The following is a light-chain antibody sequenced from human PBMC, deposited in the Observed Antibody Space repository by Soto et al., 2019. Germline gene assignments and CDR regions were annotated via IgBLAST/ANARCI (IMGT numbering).Light chain of an antibody. J-gene: IGLJ3*02. V-gene: IGLV2-14*01. CDR2: EVS. Sequence: QSALTQPASVSGSPGQSITISCTGTSSEVGGYNYVSWYQQHPGKAPKLMIYEVSNRPSGVSNRFSGSKSGNTSSLTISGLQSEDEADYYCSSYTSSSTLEVFGGGTKLTVL. CDR1: SSEVGGYNY. CDR3: SSYTSSSTLEV.